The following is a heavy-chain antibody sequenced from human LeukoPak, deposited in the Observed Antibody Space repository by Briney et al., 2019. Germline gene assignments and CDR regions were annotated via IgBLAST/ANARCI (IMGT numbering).Heavy chain of an antibody. V-gene: IGHV3-23*01. CDR3: AKALGTVDWFDP. J-gene: IGHJ5*02. CDR2: ISGSGGST. CDR1: GFTFSTYA. Sequence: GGSLRLSVAASGFTFSTYAMSGVRQAPGKGLEWVSAISGSGGSTYYADSVKGRFTIFRDNSKNTLYLQMNSLRAEDTAVYYCAKALGTVDWFDPWGQGTLVTVSS. D-gene: IGHD4-17*01.